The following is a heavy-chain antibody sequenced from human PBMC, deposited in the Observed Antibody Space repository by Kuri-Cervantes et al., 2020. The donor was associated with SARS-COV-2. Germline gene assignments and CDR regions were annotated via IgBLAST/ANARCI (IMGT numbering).Heavy chain of an antibody. CDR3: AKGSASWASYIDN. V-gene: IGHV3-30-3*01. CDR2: ISYDGSNK. CDR1: GFTFSSYA. Sequence: GGSLRLSCAASGFTFSSYAMHWVRQAPGKGLEWVAVISYDGSNKYYADSVKGRFTISRDSSKNTLYLQMNSLRAEDTAVYYCAKGSASWASYIDNWGQGTLVTVSS. D-gene: IGHD2-2*01. J-gene: IGHJ4*02.